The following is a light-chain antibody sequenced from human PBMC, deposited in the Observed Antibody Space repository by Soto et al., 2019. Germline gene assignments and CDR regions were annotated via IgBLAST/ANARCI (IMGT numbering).Light chain of an antibody. CDR1: SSDVGGNNY. CDR2: HVS. CDR3: SSHVGTSTPPVA. Sequence: QSALTQPASVSGSPGQSITIPCTGTSSDVGGNNYVSWYQQYPGKAPKLIIYHVSDRPSGVSKRFSGSKSGSTASLTISGLQAEDEGEYYCSSHVGTSTPPVAFVGGTKLTVL. J-gene: IGLJ2*01. V-gene: IGLV2-14*03.